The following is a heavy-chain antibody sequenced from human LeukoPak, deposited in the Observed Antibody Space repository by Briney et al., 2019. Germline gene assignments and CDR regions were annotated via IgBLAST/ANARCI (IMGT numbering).Heavy chain of an antibody. CDR3: ALPETPNYYDRGDAFDI. J-gene: IGHJ3*02. D-gene: IGHD3-22*01. V-gene: IGHV3-74*01. CDR2: TNSDGSST. CDR1: GFTFSSYW. Sequence: GGSLRLSCAASGFTFSSYWMHWVRQAPGKGLVWVSRTNSDGSSTSYADSVKGRFTISRDNAKNTLYLQMNSLRAEDTAVYYCALPETPNYYDRGDAFDIWGQGTMVTVSS.